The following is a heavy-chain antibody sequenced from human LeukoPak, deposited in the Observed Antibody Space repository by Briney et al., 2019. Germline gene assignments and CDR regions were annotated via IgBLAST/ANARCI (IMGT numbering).Heavy chain of an antibody. CDR2: ISSSSSYI. CDR1: GFSFSSYA. Sequence: PGGSLRLSCAASGFSFSSYAMSWVRQAPGKGLEWVSSISSSSSYIYYADSVKGRFTISRDNAKNSLYLQMNSLRAEDTAVYYCARVVVGSRADDYWGQGTLVTVSS. D-gene: IGHD2-15*01. V-gene: IGHV3-21*01. J-gene: IGHJ4*02. CDR3: ARVVVGSRADDY.